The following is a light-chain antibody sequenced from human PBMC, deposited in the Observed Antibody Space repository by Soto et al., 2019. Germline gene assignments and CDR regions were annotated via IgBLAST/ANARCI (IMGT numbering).Light chain of an antibody. Sequence: DIQMTQSPSSVSASVGDRVTISCRASQGMSSALAWYQQKPGKAPKLLIYATSTLQTGIPSRFSGSGSGTDFTLTSSSLQPEDFATYYCQQANSPYTFGQGTKLEIK. CDR3: QQANSPYT. V-gene: IGKV1-12*01. J-gene: IGKJ2*01. CDR2: ATS. CDR1: QGMSSA.